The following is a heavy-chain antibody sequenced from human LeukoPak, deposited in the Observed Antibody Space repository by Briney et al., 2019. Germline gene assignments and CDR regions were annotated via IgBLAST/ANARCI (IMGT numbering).Heavy chain of an antibody. CDR3: ATLLDSFWSGHSVPPEDY. CDR1: ENRLTQIP. Sequence: ASVRVSCKLSENRLTQIPMHWVRQAPGEGLEWVGGFRPENDVPIYAQKFQGRVAMTTDTSTDTAYMELRSLKSDDTAVYFCATLLDSFWSGHSVPPEDYWGQGTLVTVSS. V-gene: IGHV1-24*01. CDR2: FRPENDVP. J-gene: IGHJ4*02. D-gene: IGHD3/OR15-3a*01.